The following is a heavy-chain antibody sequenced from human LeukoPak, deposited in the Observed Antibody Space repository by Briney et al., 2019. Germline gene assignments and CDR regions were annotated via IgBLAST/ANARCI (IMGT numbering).Heavy chain of an antibody. Sequence: PGGSLRLSCAASGFTFSSYGMSWVRQAPGKGLEWVSAISGSGGSTYYADSVKGRFTISRDNSKNTLYLQMNSLRAEDTAVYYCARGPSKRWLQLWHYFDYWGQGTLVTVSS. CDR1: GFTFSSYG. V-gene: IGHV3-23*01. D-gene: IGHD5-24*01. CDR3: ARGPSKRWLQLWHYFDY. J-gene: IGHJ4*02. CDR2: ISGSGGST.